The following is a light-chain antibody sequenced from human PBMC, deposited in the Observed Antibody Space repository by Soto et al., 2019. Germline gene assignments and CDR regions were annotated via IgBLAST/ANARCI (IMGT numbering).Light chain of an antibody. V-gene: IGKV1-39*01. J-gene: IGKJ2*01. CDR1: QTISTY. CDR2: AAS. CDR3: QQSHSIPYI. Sequence: DIQMTQSPSSLSASVGDRVTITCRASQTISTYLNWYPQKPGKAPKPQIYAASSLQSGVPSRFSGTGSVTDFTLTISSLQTRDFATYFCQQSHSIPYIFGQGTKLQLK.